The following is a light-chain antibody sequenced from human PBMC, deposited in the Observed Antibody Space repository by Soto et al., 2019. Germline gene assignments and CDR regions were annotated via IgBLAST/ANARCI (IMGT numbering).Light chain of an antibody. CDR2: SNN. CDR1: SSNIGSNT. Sequence: QSALTQPPSASGSPGQSVTISCSGSSSNIGSNTVNWYQQLPGSAPKLLIYSNNQRPSGVPDRFSGSKSGTSASLAISGLRSEDEADYYCAAWDDSLNGFYVFGTGTKVTVL. CDR3: AAWDDSLNGFYV. J-gene: IGLJ1*01. V-gene: IGLV1-44*01.